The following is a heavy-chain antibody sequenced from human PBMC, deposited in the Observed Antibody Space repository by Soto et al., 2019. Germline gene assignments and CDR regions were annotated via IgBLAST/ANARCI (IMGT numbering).Heavy chain of an antibody. CDR1: GFTFSSYA. Sequence: EVQLLESGGGLVQPGGCLRLSCAASGFTFSSYAMSWVRQAPGKGLEWVSAISGSGGSTYYADSVKGRFTISRDNSKNTLYLQMNSLRAEDTAVYYCAIHPDIVVVVAVDYWGQGTLVTVSS. CDR2: ISGSGGST. V-gene: IGHV3-23*01. D-gene: IGHD2-15*01. CDR3: AIHPDIVVVVAVDY. J-gene: IGHJ4*02.